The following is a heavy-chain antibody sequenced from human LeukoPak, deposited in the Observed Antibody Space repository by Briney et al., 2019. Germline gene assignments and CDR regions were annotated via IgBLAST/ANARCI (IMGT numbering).Heavy chain of an antibody. J-gene: IGHJ4*02. Sequence: GGSLRLSCAASGFTVSSNYMSWVRQAPGKGLEWVSSISSSSSYIYYADSVKGRFTISRDNAKNSLYLQMNSLRAEDTAVYYCAKKGIAAADTFDYWGQGTLVTVSS. V-gene: IGHV3-21*04. D-gene: IGHD6-13*01. CDR2: ISSSSSYI. CDR1: GFTVSSNY. CDR3: AKKGIAAADTFDY.